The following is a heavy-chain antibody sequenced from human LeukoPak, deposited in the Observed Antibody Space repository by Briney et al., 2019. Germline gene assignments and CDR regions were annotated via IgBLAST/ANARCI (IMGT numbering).Heavy chain of an antibody. J-gene: IGHJ4*02. V-gene: IGHV3-21*01. CDR2: ISSSSSYI. CDR3: AREYCSGGSCYFDY. D-gene: IGHD2-15*01. Sequence: GGSLRLSCAASGFTFSSYSMNWVRQAPVKGLEWVSSISSSSSYIYYADSVKGRFTISRDNAKNSLYLQMNSLRAEDTAVYYCAREYCSGGSCYFDYWGQGTLVTVSS. CDR1: GFTFSSYS.